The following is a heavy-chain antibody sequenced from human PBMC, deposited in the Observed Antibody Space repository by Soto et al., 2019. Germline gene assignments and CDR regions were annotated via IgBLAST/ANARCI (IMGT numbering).Heavy chain of an antibody. D-gene: IGHD3-10*01. CDR3: ARDRPHYGSGSYAVESLDY. J-gene: IGHJ4*02. CDR2: IYYSGST. Sequence: QVQLQESGPGLVKPSQTLSLTCIVSGGSISSGGYYWSWIRQHPGKGLEWIGYIYYSGSTYYNPSLKSRVTISVDTSKIQFSLKLSSVTAADTAVYYCARDRPHYGSGSYAVESLDYWGQGTLVTVSS. V-gene: IGHV4-31*03. CDR1: GGSISSGGYY.